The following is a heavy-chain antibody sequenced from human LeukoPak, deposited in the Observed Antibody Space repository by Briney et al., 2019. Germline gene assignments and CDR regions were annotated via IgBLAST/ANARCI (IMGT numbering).Heavy chain of an antibody. Sequence: SETLSLTCTVSGGSISSYYWSWIRQPPGKGLEWIGYIYYSGSTNYNPSLKSRVTISVDTSKNQFSLKLSSVTAADTAVYYCARGGATGYFDYWGQGTLVTVSS. CDR3: ARGGATGYFDY. CDR2: IYYSGST. D-gene: IGHD1-26*01. V-gene: IGHV4-59*01. CDR1: GGSISSYY. J-gene: IGHJ4*02.